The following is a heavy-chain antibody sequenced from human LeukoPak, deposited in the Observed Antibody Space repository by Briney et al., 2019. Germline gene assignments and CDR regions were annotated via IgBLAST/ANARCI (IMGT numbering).Heavy chain of an antibody. CDR2: INHSGST. J-gene: IGHJ6*03. V-gene: IGHV4-34*01. CDR1: GGSFSGYY. Sequence: SETLSLTCAVYGGSFSGYYWSWIRQPPGKGLEWIGEINHSGSTNYNPSLKSRVTISVDTSKNQFSLKLSSVTAADTAVYYCASLRGTMRMGYYYYMDVWGKGTTVTISS. D-gene: IGHD3-22*01. CDR3: ASLRGTMRMGYYYYMDV.